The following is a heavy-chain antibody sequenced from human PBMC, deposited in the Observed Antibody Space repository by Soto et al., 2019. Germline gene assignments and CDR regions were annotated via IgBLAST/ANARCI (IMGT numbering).Heavy chain of an antibody. CDR2: MNPYSGNT. J-gene: IGHJ4*02. CDR3: ARRKERSGPHYFDY. D-gene: IGHD6-25*01. CDR1: GYTFTTYD. Sequence: VASVKVSCKASGYTFTTYDISWVRQATGQGLEWMGWMNPYSGNTGYAQKFQGRVTVTRNTFISTVYMELSGLRPDDTAVYYCARRKERSGPHYFDYWGQGSQVTVPQ. V-gene: IGHV1-8*01.